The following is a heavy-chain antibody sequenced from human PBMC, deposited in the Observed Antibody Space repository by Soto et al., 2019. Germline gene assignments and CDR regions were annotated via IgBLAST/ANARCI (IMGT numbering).Heavy chain of an antibody. J-gene: IGHJ4*02. CDR3: ARVMVRGVIFDY. Sequence: QLQESGSGLVKPSQTLSLTCAVSGGSISSGGYSWSWIRQPPGKGLEWIGYIYHSGSTYYNPSLKSRVTISVDRSKNQFSLKLSSVTAADTAVYYCARVMVRGVIFDYWGQGTLVTVSS. CDR2: IYHSGST. CDR1: GGSISSGGYS. V-gene: IGHV4-30-2*01. D-gene: IGHD3-10*01.